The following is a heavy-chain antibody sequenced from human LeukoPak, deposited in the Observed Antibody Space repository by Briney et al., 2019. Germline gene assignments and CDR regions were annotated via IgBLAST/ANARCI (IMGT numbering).Heavy chain of an antibody. CDR3: AIRVARESDP. Sequence: SETLSLTCAVYGGSFSGYYWSWIRQPPGKGLEWIGEINHSGSTNYNPSLKSRVTISVDTSKNQFSLKLSSVTAADTAVYYCAIRVARESDPWGKEPWSPSPQ. V-gene: IGHV4-34*01. J-gene: IGHJ5*01. CDR1: GGSFSGYY. D-gene: IGHD2/OR15-2a*01. CDR2: INHSGST.